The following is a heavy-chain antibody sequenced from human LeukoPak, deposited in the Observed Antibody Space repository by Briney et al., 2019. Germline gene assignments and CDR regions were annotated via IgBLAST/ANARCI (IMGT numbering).Heavy chain of an antibody. J-gene: IGHJ4*02. CDR3: ARGSAGYSSGRIFDY. CDR1: GFTFSSYA. Sequence: GGSLRLSCAASGFTFSSYAMSWVRQAPGKGLEWVSAISGSGGSTYYADSVKGRFTISRDNSKNTLYLQMNSLRDEDTAVYYCARGSAGYSSGRIFDYWGQGTLVTVSS. CDR2: ISGSGGST. V-gene: IGHV3-23*01. D-gene: IGHD6-19*01.